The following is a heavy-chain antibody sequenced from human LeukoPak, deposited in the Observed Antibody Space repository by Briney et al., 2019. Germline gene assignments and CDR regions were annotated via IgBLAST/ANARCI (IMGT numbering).Heavy chain of an antibody. Sequence: SETLSLTCAVYGGSFSGYYWSWIRQPPGKGLEWIGEINHSGSTNYNPSLKSRVTISVDTSKNQFSLNLSSVTAADTAVYYCARGRSEGYCSSTSCYRRNWFDPWGQGTLVTVSS. CDR3: ARGRSEGYCSSTSCYRRNWFDP. CDR1: GGSFSGYY. J-gene: IGHJ5*02. CDR2: INHSGST. V-gene: IGHV4-34*01. D-gene: IGHD2-2*02.